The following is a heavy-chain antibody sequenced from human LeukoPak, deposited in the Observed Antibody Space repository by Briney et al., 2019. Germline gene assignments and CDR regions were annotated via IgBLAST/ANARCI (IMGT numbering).Heavy chain of an antibody. D-gene: IGHD2-8*01. CDR3: ARTPLEYCTNGVCYMFFYHFDY. CDR1: GFTFSSYR. J-gene: IGHJ4*02. CDR2: ISSSSSTT. Sequence: GGSLRLSSAASGFTFSSYRMNWVRQAPGKGLEWVSYISSSSSTTYYADSVKGRFTISRDNAKHSLYLQTNSLRAEDTAVYYCARTPLEYCTNGVCYMFFYHFDYCGQRTLVTASS. V-gene: IGHV3-48*04.